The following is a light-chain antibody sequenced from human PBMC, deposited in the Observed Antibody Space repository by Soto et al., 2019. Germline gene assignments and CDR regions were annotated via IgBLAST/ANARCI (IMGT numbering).Light chain of an antibody. CDR3: CSYAGTYSVV. CDR2: DVS. Sequence: QSALTQPRSVSESPGQSVTISCTGTSSAVGNYNYVSWYQHQPGRAPQLMMYDVSKRPSGVPDRFSGSKSGNTASLTISGLQAEDEADYYCCSYAGTYSVVFGGGTKLTVL. J-gene: IGLJ2*01. CDR1: SSAVGNYNY. V-gene: IGLV2-11*01.